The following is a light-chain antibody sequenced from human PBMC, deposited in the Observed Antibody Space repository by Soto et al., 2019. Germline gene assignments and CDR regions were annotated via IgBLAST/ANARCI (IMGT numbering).Light chain of an antibody. Sequence: QSVLTQPPSASGTPGQRVTISCSGSSSNIGSNTVNWYQQLPGTAPKLLIYSNNQRPSGVPDRFSGSKSGTSASLAISGLQSEDEGDYYCVAWDDSLTGVVFGGGTQLTVL. V-gene: IGLV1-44*01. CDR1: SSNIGSNT. CDR2: SNN. J-gene: IGLJ2*01. CDR3: VAWDDSLTGVV.